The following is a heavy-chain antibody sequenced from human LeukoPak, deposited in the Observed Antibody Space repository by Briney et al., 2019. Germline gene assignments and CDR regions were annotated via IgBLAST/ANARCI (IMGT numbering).Heavy chain of an antibody. CDR3: AKTMTYYDFWTGSYNWFVP. D-gene: IGHD3/OR15-3a*01. J-gene: IGHJ5*02. CDR2: INPNSGGT. Sequence: ASVKVSCKASGYTFTAYSLHWVRQAPGQGLEWMGWINPNSGGTSYAEKFQGRVTMTRDTSISTAYMELSRLRYDDTAVYYCAKTMTYYDFWTGSYNWFVPWGQGTLVTVSS. V-gene: IGHV1-2*02. CDR1: GYTFTAYS.